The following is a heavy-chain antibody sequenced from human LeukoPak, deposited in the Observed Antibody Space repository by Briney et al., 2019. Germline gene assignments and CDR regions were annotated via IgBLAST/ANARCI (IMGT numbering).Heavy chain of an antibody. Sequence: PGGSPRLSCAASGFTFSSYSMNWVRQAPGKGLEWVSSISSSSSYIYYADSVKGRFTISRDNAKNSLYLQMNSLRAEDTAVYYCARDTDYAVAFDIWGQGTMVTVSS. CDR1: GFTFSSYS. V-gene: IGHV3-21*01. J-gene: IGHJ3*02. CDR3: ARDTDYAVAFDI. D-gene: IGHD4-17*01. CDR2: ISSSSSYI.